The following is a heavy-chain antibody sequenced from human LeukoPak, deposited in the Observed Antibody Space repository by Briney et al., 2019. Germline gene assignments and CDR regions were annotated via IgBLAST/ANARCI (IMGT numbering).Heavy chain of an antibody. V-gene: IGHV3-30*04. CDR1: GFTFSSYA. CDR2: ISYDGSNK. Sequence: GGSLRLSCAASGFTFSSYAMHWVRQAPGKGLEWVAVISYDGSNKYYADSVKGRFTISRDNSKNTLYLQMNSLRAEDTAVYYCAKDLRLDDGFGGVIVALDYWGQGTLVTVSS. J-gene: IGHJ4*02. D-gene: IGHD3-16*02. CDR3: AKDLRLDDGFGGVIVALDY.